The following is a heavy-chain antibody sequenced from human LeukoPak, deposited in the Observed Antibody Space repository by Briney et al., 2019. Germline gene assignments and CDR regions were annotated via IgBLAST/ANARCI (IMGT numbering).Heavy chain of an antibody. D-gene: IGHD4-17*01. CDR1: GGTFSSYA. Sequence: SVKVSCKASGGTFSSYAISWVRQAPGQGLEWMGGIIPIFGTPNYAQKFQGRVTIIADVSTSTAYMELSSLRSEDTAVYYCASDYGDYFDYFDYWGQGTLVTVSS. CDR2: IIPIFGTP. V-gene: IGHV1-69*13. CDR3: ASDYGDYFDYFDY. J-gene: IGHJ4*02.